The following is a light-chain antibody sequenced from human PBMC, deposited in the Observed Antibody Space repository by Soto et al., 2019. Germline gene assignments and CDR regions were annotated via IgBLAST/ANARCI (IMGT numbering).Light chain of an antibody. Sequence: DIQMTQSPSSLSASVGDRVTITCQASQAISNYLNWYQQKPGKAPKLLIYDASNLETGVPSRFSGRGSGTDFTFTISSLQPEDIATYYCQQYDNPLYTFGQGTKLEIK. J-gene: IGKJ2*01. CDR2: DAS. CDR3: QQYDNPLYT. V-gene: IGKV1-33*01. CDR1: QAISNY.